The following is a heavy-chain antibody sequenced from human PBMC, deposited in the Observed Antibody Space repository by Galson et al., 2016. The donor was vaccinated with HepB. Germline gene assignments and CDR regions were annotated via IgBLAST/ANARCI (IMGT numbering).Heavy chain of an antibody. CDR1: GFSFRSED. Sequence: LRLSCAASGFSFRSEDMNWVRQAPGKGLEWVSYISTSGSGTYYADSVRGRFTISRDNAKSSLYVQMNNLRAEDTAVYYCVGGHYEHWGQGTLVTVSS. CDR3: VGGHYEH. D-gene: IGHD3-10*01. V-gene: IGHV3-48*03. CDR2: ISTSGSGT. J-gene: IGHJ1*01.